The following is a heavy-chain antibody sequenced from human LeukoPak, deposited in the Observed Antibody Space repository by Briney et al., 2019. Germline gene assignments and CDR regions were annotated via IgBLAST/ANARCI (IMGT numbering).Heavy chain of an antibody. Sequence: PSETLSLTCTVSGGSISSSSYYWGWIRQPPGKGLEWIGSIYYSGSTYYNPSLKSRVTISVDTSKNQFSLKLSSVTAADTAVYYCARRSTEEDYYYYYYMDVWGKGTTVTVSS. CDR1: GGSISSSSYY. V-gene: IGHV4-39*01. D-gene: IGHD4-17*01. CDR2: IYYSGST. CDR3: ARRSTEEDYYYYYYMDV. J-gene: IGHJ6*03.